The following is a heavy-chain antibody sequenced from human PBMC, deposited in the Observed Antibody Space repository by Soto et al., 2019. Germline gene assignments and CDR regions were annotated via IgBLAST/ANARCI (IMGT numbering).Heavy chain of an antibody. D-gene: IGHD6-13*01. J-gene: IGHJ4*02. V-gene: IGHV4-59*01. Sequence: SETLSLTCTVSGGSISSYFYIWVRQPPGKGLGWIGSVYYTGTTDYNPSLKSRVTISVDTSTTQFSLNLGSVTAADTAVYYCARDLAAVPRAFDYWGRGTLVTASS. CDR3: ARDLAAVPRAFDY. CDR2: VYYTGTT. CDR1: GGSISSYF.